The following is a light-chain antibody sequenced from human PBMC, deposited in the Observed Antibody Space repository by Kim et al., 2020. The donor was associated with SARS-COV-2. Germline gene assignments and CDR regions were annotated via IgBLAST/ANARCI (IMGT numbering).Light chain of an antibody. V-gene: IGLV2-14*03. CDR2: DVS. J-gene: IGLJ2*01. CDR1: SSDVGGYNY. CDR3: SSYTSSSTPWV. Sequence: QSITISCTGTSSDVGGYNYVSWYQQHPGKAPKLMIYDVSNRPSGVSNRFSGYKSGNTASLTISGLQAEDEADYYCSSYTSSSTPWVFGGGTQLTVL.